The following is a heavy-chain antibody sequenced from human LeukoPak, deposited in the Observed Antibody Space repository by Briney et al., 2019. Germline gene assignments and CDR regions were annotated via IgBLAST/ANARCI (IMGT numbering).Heavy chain of an antibody. CDR2: IYYSGST. J-gene: IGHJ4*02. V-gene: IGHV4-39*01. Sequence: SETLSLTCTVSGGSISSSSYYWGWIRQPPGKGLEWSGSIYYSGSTYYNPSLKSRVTISVDTSKNQFSLKLSSVTAADTAVYYCARHGHCSGGSCYFPPYDYWGQGTLVTVSS. D-gene: IGHD2-15*01. CDR1: GGSISSSSYY. CDR3: ARHGHCSGGSCYFPPYDY.